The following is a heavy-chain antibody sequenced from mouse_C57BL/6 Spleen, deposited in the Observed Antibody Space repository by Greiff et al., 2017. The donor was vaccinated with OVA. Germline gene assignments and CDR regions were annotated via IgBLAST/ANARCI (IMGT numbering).Heavy chain of an antibody. CDR3: ARRGYDGWFAY. CDR2: IYPGDGDT. CDR1: GYAFSSSW. J-gene: IGHJ3*01. D-gene: IGHD2-2*01. Sequence: QVQLKQSGPELVKPGASVKISCKASGYAFSSSWMNWVKQRPGKGLEWIGRIYPGDGDTNYNGKFKGKATLTADKSSSTAYMQLSSLTSEDSAVYFCARRGYDGWFAYWGQGTLVTVSA. V-gene: IGHV1-82*01.